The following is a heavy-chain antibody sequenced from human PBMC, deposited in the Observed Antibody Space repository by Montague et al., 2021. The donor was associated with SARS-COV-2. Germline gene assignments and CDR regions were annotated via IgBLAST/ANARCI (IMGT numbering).Heavy chain of an antibody. CDR2: VLYNKGT. CDR1: GVSVTDYY. CDR3: VRYPHYDGLNGPPDF. V-gene: IGHV4-59*08. D-gene: IGHD3-9*01. J-gene: IGHJ4*02. Sequence: SETLSLTCTVSGVSVTDYYWSWIRQPPGMGLEWVGDVLYNKGTNFNPSLKSRVAISVDTSKNQFSLRLTSVTAADTAFYYCVRYPHYDGLNGPPDFWDQGTLVTVSS.